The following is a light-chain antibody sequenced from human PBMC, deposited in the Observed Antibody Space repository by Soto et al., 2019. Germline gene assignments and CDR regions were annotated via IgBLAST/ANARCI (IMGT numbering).Light chain of an antibody. CDR1: QSISKL. CDR2: DSS. J-gene: IGKJ1*01. CDR3: QQYNDYSPWT. V-gene: IGKV1-5*01. Sequence: DIQMTQSPSTLSASVGDRVTITCRASQSISKLLAWYQQKPGKAPNLLIYDSSNLESGVPLRFSGSGSGTEFTLTISSLQPDDFATYYCQQYNDYSPWTFGQGTKVDIK.